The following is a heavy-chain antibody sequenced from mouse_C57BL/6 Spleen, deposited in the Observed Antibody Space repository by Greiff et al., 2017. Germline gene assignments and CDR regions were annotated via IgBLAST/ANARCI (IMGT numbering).Heavy chain of an antibody. CDR2: IYPGSGST. V-gene: IGHV1-55*01. CDR3: ARGGGYESYYFCC. D-gene: IGHD2-3*01. J-gene: IGHJ2*01. Sequence: QVQLQQPGAELVKPGASVKMSCKASGYTFTSYWITWVKQRPGQGLEWIGDIYPGSGSTNYNEKFKSKATLTVDTSSSPAYMQLSSLTSEDSAVYYCARGGGYESYYFCCWGQGTTLTVAS. CDR1: GYTFTSYW.